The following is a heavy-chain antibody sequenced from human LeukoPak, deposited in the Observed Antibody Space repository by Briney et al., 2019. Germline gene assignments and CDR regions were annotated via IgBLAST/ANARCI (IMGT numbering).Heavy chain of an antibody. CDR2: ISSSGSTI. CDR1: GFTVSSNY. Sequence: GGSLRLSCAASGFTVSSNYMSWVRQAPGRGLEWVSYISSSGSTIYYADSMKGRITISRDNAKKSLSLQINSLTTEDTAMYYCARFGPGRDFFYFDYWGLGALVTVSS. J-gene: IGHJ4*02. D-gene: IGHD3-10*01. V-gene: IGHV3-11*04. CDR3: ARFGPGRDFFYFDY.